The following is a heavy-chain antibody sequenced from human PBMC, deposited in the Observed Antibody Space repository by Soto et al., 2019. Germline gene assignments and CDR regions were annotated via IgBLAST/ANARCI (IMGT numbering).Heavy chain of an antibody. CDR2: IYSGGST. CDR1: GFTVSSNY. J-gene: IGHJ6*02. CDR3: AKDKESSSWANYYYSMDV. Sequence: GGSLRLSCAASGFTVSSNYMSWVRQAPGKGLEWVSVIYSGGSTYYADSVKGRFTISRDNSKNTLYLQMNSLTTEDTATYYCAKDKESSSWANYYYSMDVWGQGTTVTVSS. D-gene: IGHD6-13*01. V-gene: IGHV3-66*01.